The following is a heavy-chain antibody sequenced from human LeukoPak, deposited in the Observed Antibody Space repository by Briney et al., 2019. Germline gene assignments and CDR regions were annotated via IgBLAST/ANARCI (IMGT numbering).Heavy chain of an antibody. V-gene: IGHV4-34*01. CDR3: ARGPGWTIAARPFDQ. D-gene: IGHD6-6*01. CDR1: GGSLNNYS. CDR2: INHSGGT. J-gene: IGHJ4*02. Sequence: SETLSLTCAVYGGSLNNYSWNWIGQPPGKGLEWIAEINHSGGTNYNPSLKSRVTISLDRSKNQFSLKMSSVTAADTAVYYCARGPGWTIAARPFDQWGQGTLVIVSS.